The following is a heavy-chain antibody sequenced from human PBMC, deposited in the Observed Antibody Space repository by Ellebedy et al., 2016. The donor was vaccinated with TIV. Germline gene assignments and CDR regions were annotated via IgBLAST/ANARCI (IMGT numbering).Heavy chain of an antibody. CDR3: ARRGSYGDYAVQINSWFDR. D-gene: IGHD4-17*01. Sequence: PGGSLRLSCAASGFSFRSYWMSWVRQAPGKGLEWVANIYHGGSQNYYVDSVKGRFTISRDNVKNSLYLQMDSLRAEDTAVYYCARRGSYGDYAVQINSWFDRWGQGTLVTVSP. V-gene: IGHV3-7*01. CDR2: IYHGGSQN. J-gene: IGHJ5*02. CDR1: GFSFRSYW.